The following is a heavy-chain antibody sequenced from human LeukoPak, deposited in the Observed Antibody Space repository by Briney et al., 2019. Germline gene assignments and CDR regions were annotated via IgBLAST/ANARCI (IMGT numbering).Heavy chain of an antibody. D-gene: IGHD6-19*01. V-gene: IGHV4-39*07. Sequence: PSETLSLTCTVSGGSISSSSYYWGWIRQPPGKGLEWIGSIYYSGSTYYNPSLKSRVTISVDTSKNQFSLKLSSVTAADTAVYYCARSLSSGWYIWGQGTLVTVSS. CDR2: IYYSGST. J-gene: IGHJ4*02. CDR3: ARSLSSGWYI. CDR1: GGSISSSSYY.